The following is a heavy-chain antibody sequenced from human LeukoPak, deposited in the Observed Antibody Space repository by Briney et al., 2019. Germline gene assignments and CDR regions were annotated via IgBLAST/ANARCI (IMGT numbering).Heavy chain of an antibody. Sequence: GGSLRLSCAASGFTFSSYWMSWVRQAPGKGLEWVANIKQDGSEKYYVDSVKGRFTISRDNAKNSLYLQMNSLRAGDTAVYYCARVGIGDHFDYWGQGTLVTVSS. V-gene: IGHV3-7*01. CDR3: ARVGIGDHFDY. CDR2: IKQDGSEK. D-gene: IGHD2-21*02. J-gene: IGHJ4*02. CDR1: GFTFSSYW.